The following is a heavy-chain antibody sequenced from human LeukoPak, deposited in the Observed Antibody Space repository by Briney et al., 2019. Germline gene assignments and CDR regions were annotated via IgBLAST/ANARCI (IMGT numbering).Heavy chain of an antibody. CDR3: AKAQASSIAASFDY. Sequence: GGSLRLFCAASGFTFSSYGMHWVRQAPGKGLEWVAFIRYDGSNKYYTDSVKGRFTISRDNSKNTLYLQMNSLRAEDTAVYYCAKAQASSIAASFDYWGQGTLVTVSS. CDR2: IRYDGSNK. CDR1: GFTFSSYG. D-gene: IGHD6-6*01. V-gene: IGHV3-30*02. J-gene: IGHJ4*02.